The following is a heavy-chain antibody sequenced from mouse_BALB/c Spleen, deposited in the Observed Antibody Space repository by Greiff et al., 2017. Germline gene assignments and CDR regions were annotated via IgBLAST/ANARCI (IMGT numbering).Heavy chain of an antibody. CDR1: GYTFSSYW. CDR3: ARRGYYRYDYAMDY. CDR2: ILPGSGST. V-gene: IGHV1-9*01. J-gene: IGHJ4*01. Sequence: VQLQQSGAELMKPGASVKISCKATGYTFSSYWIEWVKQRPGHGLEWIGEILPGSGSTNYNEKFKGKATFTADTSSNTAYMQLSSLTSEDSAVYYCARRGYYRYDYAMDYWGQGTSVTVSS. D-gene: IGHD2-14*01.